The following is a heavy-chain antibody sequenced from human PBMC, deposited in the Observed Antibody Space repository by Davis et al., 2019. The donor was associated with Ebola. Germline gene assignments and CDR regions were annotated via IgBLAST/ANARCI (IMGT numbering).Heavy chain of an antibody. V-gene: IGHV4-34*01. CDR1: GGSFSGYY. Sequence: PSETLSLTCAVYGGSFSGYYWSWIRQPPGKGLEWIGEINHSGRTNYNPSLKSRVTISVDTSKNQFSLKLSSVTAADTAVYYCARVRPPGDYGDYPSWFDPWGQGTLVTVSS. D-gene: IGHD4-17*01. CDR3: ARVRPPGDYGDYPSWFDP. J-gene: IGHJ5*02. CDR2: INHSGRT.